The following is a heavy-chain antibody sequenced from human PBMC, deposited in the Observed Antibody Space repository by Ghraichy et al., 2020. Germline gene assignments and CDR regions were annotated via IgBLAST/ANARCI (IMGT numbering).Heavy chain of an antibody. D-gene: IGHD1-26*01. Sequence: ASVKVSCKDYGYTFTGYYMSWVRHAPGQGLEWMGRIHPETGGAKYAQKFQGRVTMTRDTSISTAYMEVSSLRSDDTAVYYCARGDLADWGQGTLVSVSS. CDR2: IHPETGGA. CDR3: ARGDLAD. CDR1: GYTFTGYY. V-gene: IGHV1-2*06. J-gene: IGHJ4*02.